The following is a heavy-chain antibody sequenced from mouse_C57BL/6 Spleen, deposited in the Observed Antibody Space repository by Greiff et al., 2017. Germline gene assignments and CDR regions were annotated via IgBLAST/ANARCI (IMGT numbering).Heavy chain of an antibody. V-gene: IGHV5-4*01. CDR3: ARDLGIYYGNPYYFDY. CDR2: ISDGGSYT. CDR1: GFTFSSYA. Sequence: EVKLVESGGGLVKPGGSLKLSCAASGFTFSSYAMSWVRQTPEKRLEWVATISDGGSYTYYPDNVKGRFTISRDNAKNNLYLQMSHLKSEDTAMXYCARDLGIYYGNPYYFDYWGQGTTLTVSS. J-gene: IGHJ2*01. D-gene: IGHD2-1*01.